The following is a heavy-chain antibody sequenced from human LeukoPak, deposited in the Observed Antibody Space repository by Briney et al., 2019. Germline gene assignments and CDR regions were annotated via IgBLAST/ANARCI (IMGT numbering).Heavy chain of an antibody. CDR1: GYTFTGYY. Sequence: ASVKVSCKASGYTFTGYYMHWVGQAPGQGLEWMGRINPNSGGTNYAQKFQGRVTMTRDTSISTAYMELSRLRSDDTAVYYCARGMWDDLIFDYWGQGTLVTVSS. CDR3: ARGMWDDLIFDY. V-gene: IGHV1-2*06. CDR2: INPNSGGT. D-gene: IGHD3/OR15-3a*01. J-gene: IGHJ4*02.